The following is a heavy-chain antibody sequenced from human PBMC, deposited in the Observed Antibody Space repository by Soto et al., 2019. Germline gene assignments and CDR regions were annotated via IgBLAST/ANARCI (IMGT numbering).Heavy chain of an antibody. Sequence: QITLKESGPTLVKPAQTVTLTFTFSGFSLDTSGVAVGWLHQPPGKALEWLALVYWDDDKRYSPSLKSRLTITKDTSKTQVVLTMTHMDPVDTATYYCAHRPINFMASWFDPWGQGILVTVSS. CDR1: GFSLDTSGVA. J-gene: IGHJ5*02. V-gene: IGHV2-5*02. CDR2: VYWDDDK. CDR3: AHRPINFMASWFDP. D-gene: IGHD5-12*01.